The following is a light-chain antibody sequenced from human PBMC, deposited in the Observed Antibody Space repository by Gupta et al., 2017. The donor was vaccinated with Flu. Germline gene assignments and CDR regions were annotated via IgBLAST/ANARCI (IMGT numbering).Light chain of an antibody. CDR2: WAS. Sequence: GTLGVSACETARLSWRAMQTVGNSYLDWYQQKPGQAPRLLIYWASSRATGIPDRFSGSGSGTDFTLTISRLEAEDVGVYYCMQDGSSPLTFGEGTKVEIK. V-gene: IGKV3-20*01. CDR1: QTVGNSY. CDR3: MQDGSSPLT. J-gene: IGKJ4*01.